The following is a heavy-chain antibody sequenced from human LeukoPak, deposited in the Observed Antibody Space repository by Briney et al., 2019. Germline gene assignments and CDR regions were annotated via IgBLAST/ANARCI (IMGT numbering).Heavy chain of an antibody. CDR2: IWSDATEK. D-gene: IGHD4-11*01. J-gene: IGHJ4*02. Sequence: GGSLRLSCAASGFTYSHYGMHWVRQAPGKGLEWVAVIWSDATEKYYGDAVKGRFTISRDNSRNTLYLQMNSLRAEDTAVYYCAKDAQRGFDYSNSLENWGQGTPVTVSS. V-gene: IGHV3-33*06. CDR1: GFTYSHYG. CDR3: AKDAQRGFDYSNSLEN.